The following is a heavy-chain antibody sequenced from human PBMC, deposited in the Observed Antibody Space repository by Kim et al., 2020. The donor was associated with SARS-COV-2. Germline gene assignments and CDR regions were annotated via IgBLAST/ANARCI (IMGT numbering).Heavy chain of an antibody. D-gene: IGHD3-10*01. Sequence: GESLKISCKGSGYSFTSYWISWVRQMPGKGLEWRGRIDPSDSYTNYSPSFQGHVTISADKSISTAYLQWSSLKASDTAMYYCARQSITMVRGVPPYYGMDVSGTGTTVTVSS. V-gene: IGHV5-10-1*01. J-gene: IGHJ6*04. CDR2: IDPSDSYT. CDR1: GYSFTSYW. CDR3: ARQSITMVRGVPPYYGMDV.